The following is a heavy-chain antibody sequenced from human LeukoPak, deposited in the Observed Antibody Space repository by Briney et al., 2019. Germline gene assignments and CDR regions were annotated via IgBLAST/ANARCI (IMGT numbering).Heavy chain of an antibody. CDR3: ARGASSRFEH. D-gene: IGHD6-13*01. CDR2: INRSGST. CDR1: GGSFRGYY. Sequence: SETLSLTCDVYGGSFRGYYWSWIRQPPGKGLEWIGEINRSGSTNYNPSLKSRVTISEDTSKNQFSLKLSSVTAADTAVYYCARGASSRFEHWGQGTLVTVSS. V-gene: IGHV4-34*01. J-gene: IGHJ4*02.